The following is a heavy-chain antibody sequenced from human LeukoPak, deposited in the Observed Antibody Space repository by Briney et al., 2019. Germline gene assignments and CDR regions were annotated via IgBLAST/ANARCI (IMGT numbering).Heavy chain of an antibody. Sequence: GRSLRLSCAASGFTFSSYSMNWVRQAPGQGLEWVSSISSSSSYIYYADSVKGRFTISRDNAKNSLYLQMNSLRAEDTAVYYCAREEDIVVVPAATWLGEAAAGHGNFDYWGQGTLVTVSS. CDR1: GFTFSSYS. D-gene: IGHD2-2*01. CDR3: AREEDIVVVPAATWLGEAAAGHGNFDY. CDR2: ISSSSSYI. J-gene: IGHJ4*02. V-gene: IGHV3-21*01.